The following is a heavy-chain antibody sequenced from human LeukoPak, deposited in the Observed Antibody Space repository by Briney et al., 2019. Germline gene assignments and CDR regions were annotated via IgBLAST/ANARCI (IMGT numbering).Heavy chain of an antibody. V-gene: IGHV4-34*01. J-gene: IGHJ3*02. D-gene: IGHD6-19*01. CDR2: INHSGST. CDR3: ARHPQWLVLVDAFDI. CDR1: GGSFSGYY. Sequence: PSETLSLTCAVYGGSFSGYYWSWIRQPPGKGLEWIGEINHSGSTNYNPSLKSRVIISVDTSKNQFSLKLSSVTAADTAVYYCARHPQWLVLVDAFDIWGQGTMVTVSS.